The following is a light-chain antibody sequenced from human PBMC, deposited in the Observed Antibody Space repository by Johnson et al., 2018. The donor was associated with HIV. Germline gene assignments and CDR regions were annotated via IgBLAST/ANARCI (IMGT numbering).Light chain of an antibody. CDR3: GTWDSSLSAVYV. Sequence: QSVLTQPPSVSAAPGQKVTISCSGSSSNTGRNYVSWYQQLPGTAPKVLIYENNKRPSGIPDRFSGSKSGTSATLGITGLQTGDEADYYCGTWDSSLSAVYVFGTGTKVTVL. J-gene: IGLJ1*01. V-gene: IGLV1-51*02. CDR2: ENN. CDR1: SSNTGRNY.